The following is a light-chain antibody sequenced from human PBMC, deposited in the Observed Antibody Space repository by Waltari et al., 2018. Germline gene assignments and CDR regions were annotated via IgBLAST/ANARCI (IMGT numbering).Light chain of an antibody. V-gene: IGKV3-20*01. J-gene: IGKJ5*01. CDR1: QSVSSSY. CDR2: DTS. Sequence: RARQSVSSSYLAWYQQKPGQAPRLLIYDTSSRATGIPDRFSGSGSGTDFTLTISRLEPEDFAVYYCQQYGTSPRITFGQGTRLEIK. CDR3: QQYGTSPRIT.